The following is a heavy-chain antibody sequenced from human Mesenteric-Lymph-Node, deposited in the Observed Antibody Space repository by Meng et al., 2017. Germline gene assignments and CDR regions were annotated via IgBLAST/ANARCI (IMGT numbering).Heavy chain of an antibody. V-gene: IGHV3-66*02. CDR2: ISMEGST. Sequence: EGQLLGSGGDLVQPGGSLRLSCAASGFTVSDYSMHWVRQAPGKELECVSLISMEGSTYYADSVKGRFTISRDNSKNTVYLQMNSLRSEDTAVYYCARGRGSYWGQGTLVTVSS. D-gene: IGHD3-16*01. CDR3: ARGRGSY. CDR1: GFTVSDYS. J-gene: IGHJ4*02.